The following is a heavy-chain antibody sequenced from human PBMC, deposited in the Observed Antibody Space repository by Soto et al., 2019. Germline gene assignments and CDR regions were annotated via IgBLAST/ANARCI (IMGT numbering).Heavy chain of an antibody. CDR2: ISSSGSTI. CDR3: ARVLGYSYGYSFDY. Sequence: PGGSLRLSCAASGFTFSSYEMTWVRQAPGKGLEWVSYISSSGSTIYYADSVKGRFTISRDNAKNSLYLQMNSLRAEDTAVYYCARVLGYSYGYSFDYWGQGTLVTVSS. V-gene: IGHV3-48*03. CDR1: GFTFSSYE. D-gene: IGHD5-18*01. J-gene: IGHJ4*02.